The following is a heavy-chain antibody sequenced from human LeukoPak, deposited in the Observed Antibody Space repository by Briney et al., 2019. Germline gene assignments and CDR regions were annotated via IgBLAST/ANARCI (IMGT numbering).Heavy chain of an antibody. D-gene: IGHD6-19*01. Sequence: GGSLRLSCTASGFTFSSSAMRWVRQAPGKGLEWLSTISDNGGTTYYADSVKGRFTISRDNSKNTLHLQMNSLRAEDTAVYYCAKKASGWYPGWFDPWGQGTLVTVSS. CDR3: AKKASGWYPGWFDP. CDR1: GFTFSSSA. J-gene: IGHJ5*02. V-gene: IGHV3-23*01. CDR2: ISDNGGTT.